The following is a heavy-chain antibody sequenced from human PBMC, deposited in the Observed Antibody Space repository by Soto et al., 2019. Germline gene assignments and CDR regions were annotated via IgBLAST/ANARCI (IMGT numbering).Heavy chain of an antibody. Sequence: GGSLRLSCAASGFTFSSYSMNWVRQAPGKGLEWVSYISSSSSTIYYAESVKGRFTISRDNAKNSLYLQMNSLRAEDTAVYYCARSSSWRHFDYWGQGTLVTVSS. D-gene: IGHD6-13*01. V-gene: IGHV3-48*01. J-gene: IGHJ4*02. CDR1: GFTFSSYS. CDR2: ISSSSSTI. CDR3: ARSSSWRHFDY.